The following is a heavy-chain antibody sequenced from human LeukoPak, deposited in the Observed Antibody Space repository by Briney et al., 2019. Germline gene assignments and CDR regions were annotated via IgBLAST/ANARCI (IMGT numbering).Heavy chain of an antibody. CDR1: GFTFSSYW. V-gene: IGHV3-73*01. CDR2: IRSKANSYAT. D-gene: IGHD1-20*01. Sequence: GGSLRLSCAASGFTFSSYWMHWVRQASGKGLEWVGRIRSKANSYATAYAASVKGRFTISRDDSKNTAYLQMNSLKTEDTAVYYCTRPHKGYNWNDARAFNIWGQGTMVTVSS. CDR3: TRPHKGYNWNDARAFNI. J-gene: IGHJ3*02.